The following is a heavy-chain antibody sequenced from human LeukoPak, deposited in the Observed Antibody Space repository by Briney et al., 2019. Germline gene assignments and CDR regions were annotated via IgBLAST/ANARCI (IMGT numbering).Heavy chain of an antibody. CDR2: IYTTGGT. CDR1: GGSISTYY. D-gene: IGHD1-1*01. Sequence: SETLSLTCSVSGGSISTYYWSWIRQPAGKGLEWIGRIYTTGGTNYNPSLKSRVTMSVDTSKNQFSLKLSSVTAADTAVYYCAREGHWTPDAFDIWGQGTMVTVSS. J-gene: IGHJ3*02. V-gene: IGHV4-4*07. CDR3: AREGHWTPDAFDI.